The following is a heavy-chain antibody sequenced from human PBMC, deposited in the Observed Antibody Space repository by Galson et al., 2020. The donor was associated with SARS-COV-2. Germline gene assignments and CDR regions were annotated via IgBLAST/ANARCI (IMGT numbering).Heavy chain of an antibody. D-gene: IGHD2-15*01. CDR3: ARIPSNPLVVGNY. CDR1: GYTFTGYY. J-gene: IGHJ4*02. V-gene: IGHV1-2*02. CDR2: INPNSGGT. Sequence: ASVTVSCKASGYTFTGYYMHWVRQAPGQGLEWMGWINPNSGGTNYAQKFQGRVTMTRDTSISTAYMELSRLRSDDTAVYYCARIPSNPLVVGNYWGQGTLVTVSS.